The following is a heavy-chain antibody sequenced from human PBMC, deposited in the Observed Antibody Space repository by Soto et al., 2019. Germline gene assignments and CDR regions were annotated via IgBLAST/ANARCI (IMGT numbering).Heavy chain of an antibody. Sequence: LGGSLRLSCAASGFPFSSYSMNWVRQAPGKGLEWVSSISSSSSYIYYADSVKGRFTISRDNAKNSLYLQMNSLRAEDTAVYYCARVGWLRYYWFDPWGQGTLVTVSS. CDR3: ARVGWLRYYWFDP. D-gene: IGHD5-12*01. J-gene: IGHJ5*02. V-gene: IGHV3-21*01. CDR1: GFPFSSYS. CDR2: ISSSSSYI.